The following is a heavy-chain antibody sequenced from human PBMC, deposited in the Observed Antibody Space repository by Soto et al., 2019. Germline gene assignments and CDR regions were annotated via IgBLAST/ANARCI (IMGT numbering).Heavy chain of an antibody. CDR3: AKVKGAGDYAIDY. Sequence: EVQLLESGGGLVQPGGSLRLSCAASGFTFSSYAMSWVRQAPGKGLEWVSAISGSGGSTYYADSVKGRFTISRDNSKNTLYLQMNSLRADDTAVYYCAKVKGAGDYAIDYWGQGTLVTVSS. J-gene: IGHJ4*02. CDR1: GFTFSSYA. CDR2: ISGSGGST. D-gene: IGHD4-17*01. V-gene: IGHV3-23*01.